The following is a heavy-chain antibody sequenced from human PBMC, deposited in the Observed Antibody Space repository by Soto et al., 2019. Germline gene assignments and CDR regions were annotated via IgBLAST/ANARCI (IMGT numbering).Heavy chain of an antibody. CDR1: GFTFSSYA. J-gene: IGHJ3*02. CDR3: ARDEVSTAMVTGAFDI. V-gene: IGHV3-30-3*01. CDR2: ISYDGSNK. Sequence: PGGSLRLSFAASGFTFSSYAMHWVRQAPGKGLEWVAVISYDGSNKYYADSVKGRFTISRDNSKNTLYLQMNSLRAEDTAVYYCARDEVSTAMVTGAFDIWGQRTIVTVSS. D-gene: IGHD5-18*01.